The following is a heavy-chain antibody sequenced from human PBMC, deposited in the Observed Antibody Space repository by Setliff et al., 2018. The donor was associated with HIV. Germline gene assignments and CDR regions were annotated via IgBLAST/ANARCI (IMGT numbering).Heavy chain of an antibody. J-gene: IGHJ4*02. V-gene: IGHV1-46*01. Sequence: ASVKVSCKASGYTFTNYFVHWVRQAPGQGLEWMGIIDPSGGSTNYAQKFQGRLTMTSDTSTSTVYMELRSLRSEDTAIYYCVKEYHTAATDTRVANYFDYWGQGTLVTVSS. CDR1: GYTFTNYF. D-gene: IGHD6-13*01. CDR3: VKEYHTAATDTRVANYFDY. CDR2: IDPSGGST.